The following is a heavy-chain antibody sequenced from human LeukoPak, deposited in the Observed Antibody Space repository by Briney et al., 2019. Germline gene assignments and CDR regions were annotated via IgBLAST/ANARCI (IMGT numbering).Heavy chain of an antibody. V-gene: IGHV3-23*01. CDR3: AKDWDISSWYRRGY. J-gene: IGHJ4*02. CDR1: GFTFGSYA. CDR2: ISGSGGST. Sequence: GGSLRLSCAASGFTFGSYAMSWVRQAPGKGLEWVSAISGSGGSTYYADSVKGRFTISRDNSKNTLYLQMNSLRAEDTAVYYCAKDWDISSWYRRGYWGQGTLVTVSS. D-gene: IGHD6-13*01.